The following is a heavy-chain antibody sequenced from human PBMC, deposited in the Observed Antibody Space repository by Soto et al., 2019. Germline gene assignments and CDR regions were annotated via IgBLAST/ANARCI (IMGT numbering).Heavy chain of an antibody. Sequence: PSETLSLTCTVSGGSISSSSYYWGWIRQPPGKGQEWIGSIYYSGSTYYNPSLKSRVTISVDTSKNQFSLKLSSVTAADTAVYYCARVRFGDSSSRVHPANAEYFQHWGQGTLVTVSS. V-gene: IGHV4-39*01. J-gene: IGHJ1*01. D-gene: IGHD6-13*01. CDR1: GGSISSSSYY. CDR3: ARVRFGDSSSRVHPANAEYFQH. CDR2: IYYSGST.